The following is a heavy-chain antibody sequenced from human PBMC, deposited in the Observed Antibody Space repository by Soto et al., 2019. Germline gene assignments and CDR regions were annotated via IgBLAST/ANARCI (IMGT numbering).Heavy chain of an antibody. Sequence: SETLSLTCTVSGGSISSYYWSWIRQPPGKGLEWIGYIYYSGSTNYNPSRKSRVTISVDTSKNQFSLKLSSVTAADTAVYYCARVRSGFYGMDVWGQGTTVTVSS. V-gene: IGHV4-59*01. D-gene: IGHD4-17*01. CDR1: GGSISSYY. J-gene: IGHJ6*02. CDR2: IYYSGST. CDR3: ARVRSGFYGMDV.